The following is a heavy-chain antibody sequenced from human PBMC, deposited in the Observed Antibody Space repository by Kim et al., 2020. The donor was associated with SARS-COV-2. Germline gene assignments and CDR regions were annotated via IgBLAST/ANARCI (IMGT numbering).Heavy chain of an antibody. CDR1: GGSISSSSYY. V-gene: IGHV4-39*07. J-gene: IGHJ4*02. CDR3: ARDPVVAGIGNY. CDR2: IYYSGST. Sequence: SETLSLTCTVSGGSISSSSYYWGWIRQPPGKGLEWIGSIYYSGSTYYIPSLKSRVTISVDTSKNQFSLKLSSVTAADTAVYYCARDPVVAGIGNYWGQGTLVTVSS. D-gene: IGHD6-19*01.